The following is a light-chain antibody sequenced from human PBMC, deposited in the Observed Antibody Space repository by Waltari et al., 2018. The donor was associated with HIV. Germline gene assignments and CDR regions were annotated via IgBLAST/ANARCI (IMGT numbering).Light chain of an antibody. Sequence: GERATLPCRASQSVSSYLAWYQQKPGQAPRLLIYDASNRATGIPARFSGSWSGTDFTLTISSLPPEDFAVYYCQQRSNWPLTLGGGTKVEIK. J-gene: IGKJ4*01. V-gene: IGKV3-11*01. CDR1: QSVSSY. CDR2: DAS. CDR3: QQRSNWPLT.